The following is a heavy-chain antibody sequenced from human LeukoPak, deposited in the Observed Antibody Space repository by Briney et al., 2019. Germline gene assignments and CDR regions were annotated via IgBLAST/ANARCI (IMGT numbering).Heavy chain of an antibody. CDR2: TYYRFKWYT. V-gene: IGHV6-1*01. J-gene: IGHJ5*02. CDR1: GDNVSRNSAA. D-gene: IGHD5-12*01. CDR3: AGELKFSRYTGGYDSSYFDP. Sequence: SQTLPLTCAISGDNVSRNSAAWNWIRQSPSRGLEWLGRTYYRFKWYTDYAVSVKGRITVSPRTSKNQFSLQLNSETPEDTAVYFCAGELKFSRYTGGYDSSYFDPWGQGNLVSVSS.